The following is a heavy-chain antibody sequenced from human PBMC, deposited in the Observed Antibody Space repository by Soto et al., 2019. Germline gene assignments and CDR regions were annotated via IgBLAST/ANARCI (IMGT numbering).Heavy chain of an antibody. D-gene: IGHD3-16*02. Sequence: EVQLVESGGGLVQPGGSLRLSCAASGFTFSSYWMHWVRQAPGKGLVWVSRINSDGSSTSYADSVKGRFTISRDNDKNTLDLQMNSLRVDDTAVYYCARGCRYYDYIWGSYRCDAFDIWGQGTMVTVSS. CDR2: INSDGSST. V-gene: IGHV3-74*01. CDR3: ARGCRYYDYIWGSYRCDAFDI. J-gene: IGHJ3*02. CDR1: GFTFSSYW.